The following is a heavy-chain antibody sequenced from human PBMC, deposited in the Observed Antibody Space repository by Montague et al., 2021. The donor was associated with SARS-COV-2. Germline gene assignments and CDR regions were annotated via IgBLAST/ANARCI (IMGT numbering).Heavy chain of an antibody. CDR1: GGSISTYY. J-gene: IGHJ6*02. V-gene: IGHV4-59*01. CDR3: ARLPYDNSYGMDV. D-gene: IGHD3-9*01. Sequence: SETLSLTCTVSGGSISTYYCNWIRQFPGKGLEWIGYIDYSGSTNYNPSLQSRVIISVDRSKIQFSLKLNSVTAADTAIYYCARLPYDNSYGMDVWGQGTTVTVSS. CDR2: IDYSGST.